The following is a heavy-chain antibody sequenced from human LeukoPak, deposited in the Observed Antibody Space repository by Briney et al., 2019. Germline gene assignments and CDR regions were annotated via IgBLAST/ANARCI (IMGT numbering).Heavy chain of an antibody. CDR3: AREMATMSLGWILDY. V-gene: IGHV3-30-3*01. Sequence: GGSLRLSCAASGFTFSSYAMYWVRQAPGKGLEWVAIISYDGSNKYYTDSVKGRFTISRDNSKNTLYLQMNSLRAEDTAVYYCAREMATMSLGWILDYWGQGTLVTVSS. J-gene: IGHJ4*02. CDR2: ISYDGSNK. CDR1: GFTFSSYA. D-gene: IGHD5-24*01.